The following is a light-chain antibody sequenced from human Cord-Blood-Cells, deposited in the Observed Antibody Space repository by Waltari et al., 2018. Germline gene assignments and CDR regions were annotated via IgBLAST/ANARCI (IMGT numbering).Light chain of an antibody. CDR3: CSYAGSSTLV. J-gene: IGLJ2*01. V-gene: IGLV2-23*02. CDR2: EVS. CDR1: SRDVGCYNL. Sequence: QSALTQPASVSGSPGQSITISCTGTSRDVGCYNLVSWYQHHPGKAPKLMISEVSKRPSGVSKRFSGSKSGNTASLTISGLQAEDEADYYCCSYAGSSTLVFGGGTKLTVL.